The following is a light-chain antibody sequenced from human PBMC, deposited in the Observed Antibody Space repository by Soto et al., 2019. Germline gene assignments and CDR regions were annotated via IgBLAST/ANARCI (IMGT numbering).Light chain of an antibody. Sequence: QSALTQPASVSGSPGQSITISCTGTSSDIGVYNYVSWYQQHPGKAPKLVICEVSNRPSGVSSRFSGSKSGNTASLTISGLRAEDEADYYCVAWDDSLSGRVFGGGTKLTVL. CDR2: EVS. CDR3: VAWDDSLSGRV. J-gene: IGLJ3*02. CDR1: SSDIGVYNY. V-gene: IGLV2-14*01.